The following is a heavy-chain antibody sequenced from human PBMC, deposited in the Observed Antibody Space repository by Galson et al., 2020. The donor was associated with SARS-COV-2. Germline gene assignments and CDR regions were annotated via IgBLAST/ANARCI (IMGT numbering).Heavy chain of an antibody. J-gene: IGHJ4*02. CDR2: IYYSGST. V-gene: IGHV4-31*03. Sequence: SETLSLTCTVSGGSISSGGYYWSWIRQHPGKGLEWIGYIYYSGSTYYNPSLKSRVTISVDTSKNQFSLKLSSVTAADTAVYYCARLGGDPYYFDYWGQGTLVTVSS. CDR1: GGSISSGGYY. CDR3: ARLGGDPYYFDY. D-gene: IGHD4-17*01.